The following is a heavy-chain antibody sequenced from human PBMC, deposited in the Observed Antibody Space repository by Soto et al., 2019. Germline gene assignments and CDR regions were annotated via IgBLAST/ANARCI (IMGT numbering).Heavy chain of an antibody. Sequence: GGSLRLSCAASGFTFSSYGMHWVRQAPGKGLEWVAVIWYDGSNKYYADSVKGRFTISRDNSKNTLYLQMNSLRAEDTAVYYCAREDCSGGSCYSASDYWGQGTLVTVSS. V-gene: IGHV3-33*01. D-gene: IGHD2-15*01. CDR3: AREDCSGGSCYSASDY. CDR2: IWYDGSNK. CDR1: GFTFSSYG. J-gene: IGHJ4*02.